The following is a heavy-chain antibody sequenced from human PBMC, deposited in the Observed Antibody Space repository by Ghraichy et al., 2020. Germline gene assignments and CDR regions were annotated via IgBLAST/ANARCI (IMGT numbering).Heavy chain of an antibody. J-gene: IGHJ5*02. CDR1: GGSFSGYY. V-gene: IGHV4-34*01. CDR3: ARVSPDDYGDPGWFDP. CDR2: INHSGST. D-gene: IGHD4-17*01. Sequence: SETLSLTCAVYGGSFSGYYWSWIRQPPGKGLEWIGEINHSGSTNYNPSLKSRVTISVDTSKNQFSLKLSSVTAADTAVYYCARVSPDDYGDPGWFDPWGQGTLVTVSS.